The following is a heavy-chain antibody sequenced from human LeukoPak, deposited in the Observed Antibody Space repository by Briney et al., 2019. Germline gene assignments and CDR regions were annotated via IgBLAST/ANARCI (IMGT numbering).Heavy chain of an antibody. V-gene: IGHV3-21*01. CDR1: GFTFSTYS. D-gene: IGHD4-11*01. CDR2: ITSRSSYK. CDR3: ARDNPDYSNNWWFDP. J-gene: IGHJ5*02. Sequence: GGSLRLSCEASGFTFSTYSMNWVRQAPGKGLEWVSSITSRSSYKYYADSVKGRFTISRDDAKNSLYLQMNSLRVEDTAVYYRARDNPDYSNNWWFDPWGQGTLVTVSS.